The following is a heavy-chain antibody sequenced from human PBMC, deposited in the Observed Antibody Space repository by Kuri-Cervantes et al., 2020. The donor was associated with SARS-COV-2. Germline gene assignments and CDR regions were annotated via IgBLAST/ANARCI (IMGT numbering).Heavy chain of an antibody. CDR2: ISAIIGTA. D-gene: IGHD6-13*01. Sequence: SVKVSCKASGDTFSSYAISWVRQAPGQGLEWMGWISAIIGTANYAQKFQGRVTMTADESTSTAYMELSSLRSEDTAVYYCARDQVSAASGTGGSDYWGQGTLVTVSS. V-gene: IGHV1-69*13. CDR1: GDTFSSYA. CDR3: ARDQVSAASGTGGSDY. J-gene: IGHJ4*02.